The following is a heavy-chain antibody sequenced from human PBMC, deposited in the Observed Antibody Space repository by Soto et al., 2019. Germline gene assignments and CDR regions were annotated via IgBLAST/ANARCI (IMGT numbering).Heavy chain of an antibody. CDR3: AKDYSDDYDFWSGYPGY. CDR2: ISYDGSNK. CDR1: GFTFSSYG. J-gene: IGHJ4*02. V-gene: IGHV3-30*18. Sequence: GGSLRLSCAASGFTFSSYGMHWVRQAPGKGLEWVAVISYDGSNKYYADSVKGRFTISRDNSKNTLYLQMNSLRAEDTAVYYCAKDYSDDYDFWSGYPGYWGQGTLVTVSS. D-gene: IGHD3-3*01.